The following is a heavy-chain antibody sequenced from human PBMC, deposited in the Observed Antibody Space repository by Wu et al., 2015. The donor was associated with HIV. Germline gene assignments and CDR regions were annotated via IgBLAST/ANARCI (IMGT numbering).Heavy chain of an antibody. CDR1: KYIFTNYD. J-gene: IGHJ6*03. V-gene: IGHV1-8*02. Sequence: QVQLVQSGTEVKKPGASVKVSCKASKYIFTNYDVNWVRQATGQGLEWMGWMNLNSGNTGYGQKFQGRVTFTRNTSISTAYMELSGLRSDDTAVYYCARGSRYCSGSSCTRNEYMDVWGRGTTVTVSS. CDR3: ARGSRYCSGSSCTRNEYMDV. CDR2: MNLNSGNT. D-gene: IGHD2-15*01.